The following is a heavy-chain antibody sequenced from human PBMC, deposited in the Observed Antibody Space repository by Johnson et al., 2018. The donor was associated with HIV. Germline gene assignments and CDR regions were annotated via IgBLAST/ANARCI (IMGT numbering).Heavy chain of an antibody. Sequence: EMQLVESGGGLVQPGGSLRLSCAASGFTFSSYAMHWVRQAPGKGLEYVSAISSNGGSTYYANSVKGRFTISRDNSKNTLYLQMNSLRAEDTAVYYCARFRSSNWFDAFDIWGQGTMVTVSA. CDR1: GFTFSSYA. D-gene: IGHD6-13*01. V-gene: IGHV3-64*01. CDR2: ISSNGGST. J-gene: IGHJ3*02. CDR3: ARFRSSNWFDAFDI.